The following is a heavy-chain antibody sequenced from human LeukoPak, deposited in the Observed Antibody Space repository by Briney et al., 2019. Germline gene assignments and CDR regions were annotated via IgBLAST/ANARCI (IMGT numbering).Heavy chain of an antibody. CDR2: INPNSGGT. CDR3: ARDFYSGYDLATPQGFDY. CDR1: GYTFTGYY. D-gene: IGHD5-12*01. V-gene: IGHV1-2*02. J-gene: IGHJ4*02. Sequence: ASVKVSCKASGYTFTGYYMHWVRQAPGQGLEWMGWINPNSGGTNYAQKFQGRVTMTRDTSISTAYMELSRLRSDDTAVYYCARDFYSGYDLATPQGFDYWGQGTLVTVSS.